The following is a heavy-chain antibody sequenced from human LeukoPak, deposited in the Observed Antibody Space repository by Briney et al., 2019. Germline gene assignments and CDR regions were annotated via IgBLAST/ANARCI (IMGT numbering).Heavy chain of an antibody. D-gene: IGHD6-13*01. CDR3: ARGSPYSSSSYYFDY. CDR2: IKQDGSEK. CDR1: GSTFSSYW. Sequence: GGSLRLSCAASGSTFSSYWLSWVRQAPGKGLEWVANIKQDGSEKYYVDSVKGRFTISRDNAKNSLYLQMNSLRADDTAVYYCARGSPYSSSSYYFDYWGQGALVTVSS. J-gene: IGHJ4*02. V-gene: IGHV3-7*01.